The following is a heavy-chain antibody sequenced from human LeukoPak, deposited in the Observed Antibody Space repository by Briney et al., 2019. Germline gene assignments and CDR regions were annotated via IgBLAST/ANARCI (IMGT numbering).Heavy chain of an antibody. D-gene: IGHD6-13*01. J-gene: IGHJ5*02. Sequence: PGGSLRLSCAASGFTFSSYWMSWVRQAPGKGLEWVSSISSSSSYIYYADSVKGRFTISRDNAKNSLYLQMNSLRAEDTAVYYCAREIEPITYSSSWYGYWVNWFDPWGQGTLVTVSS. CDR1: GFTFSSYW. CDR2: ISSSSSYI. V-gene: IGHV3-21*01. CDR3: AREIEPITYSSSWYGYWVNWFDP.